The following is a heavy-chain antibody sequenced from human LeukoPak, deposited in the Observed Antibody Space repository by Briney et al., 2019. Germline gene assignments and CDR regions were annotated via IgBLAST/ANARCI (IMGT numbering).Heavy chain of an antibody. CDR3: ATRWGPDNWFDP. J-gene: IGHJ5*02. D-gene: IGHD7-27*01. CDR1: GGSFSGYY. CDR2: INHSGST. V-gene: IGHV4-34*01. Sequence: PSETLSLTCAVYGGSFSGYYWSWIRQPPGKGLEWIGEINHSGSTNYNPSLKSRVTISVDTSKNQFSLKLSSVTAADTAVYYCATRWGPDNWFDPWGQGTLVTVSS.